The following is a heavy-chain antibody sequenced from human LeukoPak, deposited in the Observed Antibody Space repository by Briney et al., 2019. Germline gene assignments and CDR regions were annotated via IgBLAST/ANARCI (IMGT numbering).Heavy chain of an antibody. D-gene: IGHD3-3*01. Sequence: SVKVSCKASGGTFSSYAISWVRQAPGQGLEWMGGIIPIFGTANYAQKFQGRVTITADESTSTAYMGLSSLRSEDTAVYYCARGPPTDFYDFWSGYPLCYWGQGTLVTVSS. CDR3: ARGPPTDFYDFWSGYPLCY. V-gene: IGHV1-69*01. J-gene: IGHJ4*02. CDR1: GGTFSSYA. CDR2: IIPIFGTA.